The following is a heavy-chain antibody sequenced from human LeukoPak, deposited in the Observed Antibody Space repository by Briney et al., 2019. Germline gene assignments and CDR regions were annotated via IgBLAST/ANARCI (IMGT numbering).Heavy chain of an antibody. V-gene: IGHV1-8*03. CDR2: MNPNSDNT. CDR3: ARVQGT. D-gene: IGHD1-1*01. Sequence: GASVKVSCKASGYTFTRCDINWVRQATGQGLEWMGWMNPNSDNTGYAQKFQGRITITKNTSISTVYMELSSLRSEDTAVYYCARVQGTWGQGTLVTVTS. CDR1: GYTFTRCD. J-gene: IGHJ5*02.